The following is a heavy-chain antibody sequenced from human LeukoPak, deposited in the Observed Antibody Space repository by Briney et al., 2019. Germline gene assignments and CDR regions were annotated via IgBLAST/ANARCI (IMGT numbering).Heavy chain of an antibody. CDR2: TYYSRDT. D-gene: IGHD5-24*01. Sequence: SETLSLTCTVSGGSISSSGNFWGWVRQPPGRGLEWIASTYYSRDTYYNPSLKSRVTISVDTSKNQFSLKLSSVTAADTAVYYCARHEEEDGYNAKTFDYWGQGTLVTVSS. J-gene: IGHJ4*02. CDR3: ARHEEEDGYNAKTFDY. CDR1: GGSISSSGNF. V-gene: IGHV4-39*01.